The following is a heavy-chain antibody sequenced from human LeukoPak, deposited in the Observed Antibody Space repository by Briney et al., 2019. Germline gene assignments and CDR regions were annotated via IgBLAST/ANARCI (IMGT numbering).Heavy chain of an antibody. V-gene: IGHV1-18*01. Sequence: ASVKVSCKASGYTFTSYGISWVRQAPGQGLEWMGWISAYNGNTNYAQKLQGRVTMTTDTSTSTAHMELRSLRSDDTAVYYCARVAREDGPQTWFDPWGQGTLVTVSS. D-gene: IGHD4-17*01. CDR1: GYTFTSYG. CDR3: ARVAREDGPQTWFDP. CDR2: ISAYNGNT. J-gene: IGHJ5*02.